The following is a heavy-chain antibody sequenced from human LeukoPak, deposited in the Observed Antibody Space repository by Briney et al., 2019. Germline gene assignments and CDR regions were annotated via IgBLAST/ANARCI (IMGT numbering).Heavy chain of an antibody. D-gene: IGHD2-2*01. CDR3: ARSIRVCSSTSCYSPWDDTGDWFDP. CDR1: GGSISSGGYY. CDR2: IYYSGST. V-gene: IGHV4-31*03. J-gene: IGHJ5*02. Sequence: SETLSLTCTASGGSISSGGYYWSWIHQHPGKGLEWIGYIYYSGSTYYNPSLKSRVTISVDTSKNQFSLKLSSVTAADTAVYYCARSIRVCSSTSCYSPWDDTGDWFDPWGQGTLVTVSS.